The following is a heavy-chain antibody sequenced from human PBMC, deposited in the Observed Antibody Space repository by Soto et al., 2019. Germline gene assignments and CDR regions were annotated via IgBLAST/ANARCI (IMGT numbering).Heavy chain of an antibody. Sequence: LSLTCTVSGDSISSYFWTWIRQPPGKALEWSGYMFHSGRTNYNPSLTSRVTMSADTSNNQFSLTLTSVTAADTAVYYCAKAVKYYDSTGYDAFAVCGQGIMVTVSS. CDR2: MFHSGRT. CDR1: GDSISSYF. D-gene: IGHD3-22*01. V-gene: IGHV4-59*01. J-gene: IGHJ3*01. CDR3: AKAVKYYDSTGYDAFAV.